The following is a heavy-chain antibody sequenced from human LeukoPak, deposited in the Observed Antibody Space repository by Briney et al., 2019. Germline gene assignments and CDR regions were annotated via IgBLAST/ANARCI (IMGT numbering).Heavy chain of an antibody. CDR3: HPLAYISD. V-gene: IGHV3-74*01. D-gene: IGHD6-19*01. Sequence: GGSLRLACAVSGFTLSSQWMHWVRQARGRGLVWVSLIKTDGSSTNYADCVKGRFTISRDDAKITLYLQMSSLRAEDTAMYYCHPLAYISDWGQGTLVTVSS. CDR1: GFTLSSQW. CDR2: IKTDGSST. J-gene: IGHJ4*02.